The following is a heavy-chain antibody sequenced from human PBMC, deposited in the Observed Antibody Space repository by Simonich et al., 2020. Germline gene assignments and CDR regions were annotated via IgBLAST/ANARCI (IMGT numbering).Heavy chain of an antibody. CDR3: ARHAGFAFDI. CDR2: IYYSGST. CDR1: GGSISSSSYY. D-gene: IGHD6-13*01. V-gene: IGHV4-39*01. J-gene: IGHJ3*02. Sequence: QLQLQESGPGLVKPSETLSLTCTVSGGSISSSSYYWGWLRQPPGKGLEWIGSIYYSGSTHYNPSLKSRVTISVDTSKNQFSLKLVSVTAADTAVYYCARHAGFAFDIWGQGTMVTVSS.